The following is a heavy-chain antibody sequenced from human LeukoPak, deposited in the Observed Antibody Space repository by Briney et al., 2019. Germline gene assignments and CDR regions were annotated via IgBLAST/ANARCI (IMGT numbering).Heavy chain of an antibody. CDR1: GYTFTSYG. CDR2: ISAYNGNT. Sequence: ASVKVSCKASGYTFTSYGISWVRQAPGQGLEGMGWISAYNGNTNYAPELQGRVHMTTDTSTSTAYMELRSLSSDDTAVYYCARVRGSSGWFYYYYYMAVWGKGTTVTVSS. V-gene: IGHV1-18*01. J-gene: IGHJ6*03. D-gene: IGHD6-19*01. CDR3: ARVRGSSGWFYYYYYMAV.